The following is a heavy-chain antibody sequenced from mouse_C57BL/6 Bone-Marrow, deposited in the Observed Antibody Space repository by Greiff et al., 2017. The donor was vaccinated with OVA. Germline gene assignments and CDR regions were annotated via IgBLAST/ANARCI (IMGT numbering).Heavy chain of an antibody. V-gene: IGHV1-81*01. CDR3: ARKGTSNYHPWFAY. J-gene: IGHJ3*01. Sequence: VQLQQSGAELARPGASVKLSCKASGYTFTSYGISWVKQRTGQGLEWIGEIYPRSGNTYYNEKFKGKATLTADKSSSTAYMELRSLTSEDSAVYFCARKGTSNYHPWFAYWGQGTLVTVSA. CDR1: GYTFTSYG. CDR2: IYPRSGNT. D-gene: IGHD2-5*01.